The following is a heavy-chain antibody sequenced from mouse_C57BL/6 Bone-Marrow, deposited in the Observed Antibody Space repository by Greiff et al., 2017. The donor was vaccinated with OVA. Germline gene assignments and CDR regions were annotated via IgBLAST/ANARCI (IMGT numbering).Heavy chain of an antibody. CDR2: IDPENGDT. D-gene: IGHD2-1*01. J-gene: IGHJ2*01. V-gene: IGHV14-4*01. CDR3: TTWRGNLYFDY. CDR1: GFNIKDDY. Sequence: EVQRVESGAELVRPGASVKLSCTASGFNIKDDYMHWVKQRPEQGLEWIGWIDPENGDTEYASKFQGKATITADTSSNTAYLQLSSLTSEDTAVYYCTTWRGNLYFDYWGQGTTLTVSS.